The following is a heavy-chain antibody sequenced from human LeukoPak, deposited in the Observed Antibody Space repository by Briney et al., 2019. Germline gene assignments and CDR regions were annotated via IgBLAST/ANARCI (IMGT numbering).Heavy chain of an antibody. CDR2: IGSSSSTI. CDR3: TRVGYIDEGIDY. D-gene: IGHD5-24*01. J-gene: IGHJ4*02. Sequence: GGSLRLSCAASGFTFSSYSMNWVRQAPGKGLEWVSYIGSSSSTIYYADSVKGRFTISRDNAKNSLYLQMNSLRAEDTAIYYCTRVGYIDEGIDYWGQGTLVTVSS. V-gene: IGHV3-48*01. CDR1: GFTFSSYS.